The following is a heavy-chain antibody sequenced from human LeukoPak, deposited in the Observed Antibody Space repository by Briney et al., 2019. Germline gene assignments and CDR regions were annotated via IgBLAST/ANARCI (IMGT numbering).Heavy chain of an antibody. CDR2: ISAYNGNT. V-gene: IGHV1-18*01. CDR3: ARGPEYCGGDCYLDY. CDR1: GYTFTSYG. D-gene: IGHD2-21*02. J-gene: IGHJ4*02. Sequence: ASVKVSCKASGYTFTSYGISWVRQAPGQGLEWMGWISAYNGNTNYAQKLQGRVTMTTDTSTSTAFKELRSLRSDDTAVYYCARGPEYCGGDCYLDYWGQGTLVTVSS.